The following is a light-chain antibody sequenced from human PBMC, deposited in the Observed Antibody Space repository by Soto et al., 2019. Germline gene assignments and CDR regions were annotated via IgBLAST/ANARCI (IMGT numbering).Light chain of an antibody. Sequence: EIVLTQSPGTLSLSPGERATLSCRASQSVSSSYLAWYQQKPGQAPRLLIYGASSRATGIPDRFSGSGSGTDFTSTMSRLEPEDFAVYYCQQYGSSRTFGPGTKVALK. CDR3: QQYGSSRT. J-gene: IGKJ1*01. CDR1: QSVSSSY. V-gene: IGKV3-20*01. CDR2: GAS.